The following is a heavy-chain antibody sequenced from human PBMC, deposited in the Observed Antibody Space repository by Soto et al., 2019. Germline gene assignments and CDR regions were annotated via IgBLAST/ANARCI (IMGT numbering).Heavy chain of an antibody. V-gene: IGHV3-30-3*01. J-gene: IGHJ3*02. CDR3: ARARYGAYDAFDI. D-gene: IGHD4-17*01. CDR1: GFTFSSYA. CDR2: ISYDGSNK. Sequence: TGGSLRLSCAASGFTFSSYAMHWVRQAPGKGLEWVAVISYDGSNKYYADSVKGRFTISRDNSKYTLYLQMNSLRAEDTAVYYCARARYGAYDAFDIWGQGTMVTVS.